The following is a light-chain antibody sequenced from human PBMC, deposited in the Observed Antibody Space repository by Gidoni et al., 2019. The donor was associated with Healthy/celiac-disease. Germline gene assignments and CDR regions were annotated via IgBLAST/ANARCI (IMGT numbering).Light chain of an antibody. J-gene: IGKJ1*01. CDR2: GAS. CDR1: QSVSSN. Sequence: EMVMTQSPATLSVSPGKRATLSCRASQSVSSNLAWYQQKPGQAPRLLIYGASTRATGIPARFSGSGSGTEFTLTISSLQYEDFALYYCQQYNNWPGTFGQGTKVEIK. V-gene: IGKV3-15*01. CDR3: QQYNNWPGT.